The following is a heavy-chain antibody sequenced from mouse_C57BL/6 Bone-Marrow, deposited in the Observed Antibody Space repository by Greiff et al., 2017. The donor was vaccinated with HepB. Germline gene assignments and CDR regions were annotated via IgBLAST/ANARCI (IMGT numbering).Heavy chain of an antibody. CDR1: GYTFTSYW. D-gene: IGHD2-1*01. CDR2: INPSSGYT. J-gene: IGHJ2*01. Sequence: VQRVESGAELAKPGASVKLSCKASGYTFTSYWMHWVKQRPGQGLEWIGYINPSSGYTKYNQKFKDKATLTADTSSSTAYMQLSSLTYEDSAVYYCARSLYGNLYYFDYWGQGTTLTVSS. V-gene: IGHV1-7*01. CDR3: ARSLYGNLYYFDY.